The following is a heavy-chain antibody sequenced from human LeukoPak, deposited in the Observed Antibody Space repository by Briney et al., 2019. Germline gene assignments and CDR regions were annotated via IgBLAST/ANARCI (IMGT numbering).Heavy chain of an antibody. J-gene: IGHJ4*02. CDR3: ARGVINMVRGDIFDY. CDR1: GGFLSSGDYY. V-gene: IGHV4-30-4*01. Sequence: SETLSLTCSVSGGFLSSGDYYWNWIRQTPGKGLEWVGTIYYSGNTYYSPSLKSRVSISVDASKKQFSLNVTSVNAADTAVYFCARGVINMVRGDIFDYWGQGTLVTVSS. CDR2: IYYSGNT. D-gene: IGHD3-10*01.